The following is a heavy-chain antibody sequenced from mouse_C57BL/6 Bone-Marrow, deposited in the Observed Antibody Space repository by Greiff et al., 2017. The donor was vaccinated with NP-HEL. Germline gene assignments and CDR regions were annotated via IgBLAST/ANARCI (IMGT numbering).Heavy chain of an antibody. Sequence: VQLQESGAELVRPGASVTLSCKASGYTFTDYEMHWVKQTPVHGLEWIGAIDPETGGTAYNQKFKGKAILTADKSSSTAYMELRSLTSEDSAVYYCTREGYDYDAWGQGTTLTVSS. CDR3: TREGYDYDA. V-gene: IGHV1-15*01. CDR2: IDPETGGT. J-gene: IGHJ2*01. CDR1: GYTFTDYE. D-gene: IGHD2-4*01.